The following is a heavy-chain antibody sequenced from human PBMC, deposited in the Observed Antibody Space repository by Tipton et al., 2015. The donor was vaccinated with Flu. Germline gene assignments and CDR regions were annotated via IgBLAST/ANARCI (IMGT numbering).Heavy chain of an antibody. V-gene: IGHV5-10-1*01. CDR2: LFYSGSIFYSGST. J-gene: IGHJ4*02. D-gene: IGHD3-10*02. Sequence: QSGPEVKKPGESLKISCKGFGYSFTTYWIGWVRQMPGRGLEWIGSLFYSGSIFYSGSTYYNPSLKSRVTISVDTSKSQFSLVLRSLTAADTAVYYCARLSYYDVDLKNFYFDYWGQGALVTVSS. CDR1: GYSFTTYW. CDR3: ARLSYYDVDLKNFYFDY.